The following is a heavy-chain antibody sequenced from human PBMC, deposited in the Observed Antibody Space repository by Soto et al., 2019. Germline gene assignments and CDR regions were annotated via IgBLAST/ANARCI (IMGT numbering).Heavy chain of an antibody. CDR2: ISYDGSNK. CDR3: ARDRLDVVVPAAILAY. J-gene: IGHJ4*02. V-gene: IGHV3-30-3*01. CDR1: GFTFSSYA. D-gene: IGHD2-2*02. Sequence: GGSLRLSCAASGFTFSSYAMHWVRQAPGKGLEWVAVISYDGSNKYCADSVKGRFTISRDNSKNTLYLQMNSLRAEDTAVFYCARDRLDVVVPAAILAYWGQGTLVTVSS.